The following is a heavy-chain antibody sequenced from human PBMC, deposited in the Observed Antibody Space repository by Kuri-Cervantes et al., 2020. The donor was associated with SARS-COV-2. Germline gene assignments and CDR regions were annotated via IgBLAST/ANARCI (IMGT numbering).Heavy chain of an antibody. J-gene: IGHJ6*02. Sequence: GGSLRLSCAASGFTFSSYAMHWVRQAPGKGLEWVAVISYDGSNKYSADSVKGRFTISRDNSKNTLYLQMNSLRAEDTAVYYCARDQYDFWSGYLRGIGDVWGQGTTVTVSS. CDR2: ISYDGSNK. CDR1: GFTFSSYA. CDR3: ARDQYDFWSGYLRGIGDV. V-gene: IGHV3-30-3*01. D-gene: IGHD3-3*01.